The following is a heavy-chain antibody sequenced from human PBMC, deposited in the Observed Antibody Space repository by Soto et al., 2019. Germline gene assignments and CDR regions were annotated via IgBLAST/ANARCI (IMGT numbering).Heavy chain of an antibody. CDR1: GGSFSGYY. CDR3: ARGIFGHIVVVVAATRDNSGSYFDY. Sequence: SETLSLTCAVYGGSFSGYYWSWIRQPPGKGLEWIGEINHSGSTNYNPSLKSRVTISVDTSKNQFSLKLSSVTAADTAVYYCARGIFGHIVVVVAATRDNSGSYFDYWGQGTLVTVSS. V-gene: IGHV4-34*01. D-gene: IGHD2-15*01. J-gene: IGHJ4*02. CDR2: INHSGST.